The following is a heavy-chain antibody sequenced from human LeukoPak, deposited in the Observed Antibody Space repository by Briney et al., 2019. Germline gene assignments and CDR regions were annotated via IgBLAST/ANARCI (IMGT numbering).Heavy chain of an antibody. CDR3: ARDRFGSYYYDSSGPHLPDY. J-gene: IGHJ4*02. Sequence: GGSLRLSCAASGFTFSSYSMNWVRQAPGKGLEWVSYISGSSSTIYYADSVKGRFTISRDNAKNSLYLQMNSLRAEDTAVYYCARDRFGSYYYDSSGPHLPDYWGQGTLVTVSS. D-gene: IGHD3-22*01. V-gene: IGHV3-48*01. CDR2: ISGSSSTI. CDR1: GFTFSSYS.